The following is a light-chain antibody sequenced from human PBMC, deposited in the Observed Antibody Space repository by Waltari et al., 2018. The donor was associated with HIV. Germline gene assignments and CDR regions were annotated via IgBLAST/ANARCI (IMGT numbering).Light chain of an antibody. V-gene: IGLV1-40*01. CDR2: GNT. Sequence: HSVLTQPPSVSGAPGQGVTISCTGSSSNIGAGYDVHWYQHLPGTSPKLLIYGNTNRPSGVPDRFAGSKSGTSASRAITGLQAYDEADYYGQSYDSSLSGFVFGTGTKVTVL. J-gene: IGLJ1*01. CDR3: QSYDSSLSGFV. CDR1: SSNIGAGYD.